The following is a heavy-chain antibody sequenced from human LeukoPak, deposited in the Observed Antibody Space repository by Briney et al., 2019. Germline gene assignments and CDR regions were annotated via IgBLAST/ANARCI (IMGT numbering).Heavy chain of an antibody. J-gene: IGHJ4*02. CDR3: ARAVDTAMVLFDY. CDR2: INHSGST. Sequence: SETLSLTCAVYGGSFSGYYWSWIRQPPGKGLEWIGEINHSGSTNYNPSLKSRVTISVDTSKNQFSLKLCSVTAADTAVYYCARAVDTAMVLFDYWGQGTLVTVSS. V-gene: IGHV4-34*01. CDR1: GGSFSGYY. D-gene: IGHD5-18*01.